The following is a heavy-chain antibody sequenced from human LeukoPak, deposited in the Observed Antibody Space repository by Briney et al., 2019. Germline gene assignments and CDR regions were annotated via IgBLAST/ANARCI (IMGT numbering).Heavy chain of an antibody. Sequence: GSVKVSCKASGYTFTGYYMHWVRQAPGQGLEWMGWINTNSGATNYAQKFQGRVTMTRDTSITTAYMELSSLRSDDTAIFYCATGVNFDYWGQGTLVSVFS. CDR2: INTNSGAT. CDR3: ATGVNFDY. CDR1: GYTFTGYY. V-gene: IGHV1-2*02. J-gene: IGHJ4*02.